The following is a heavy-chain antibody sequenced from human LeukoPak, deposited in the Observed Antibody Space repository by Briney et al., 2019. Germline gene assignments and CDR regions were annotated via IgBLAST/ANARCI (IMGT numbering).Heavy chain of an antibody. D-gene: IGHD6-13*01. CDR2: ISSNAGST. V-gene: IGHV3-64D*09. CDR3: VKLQGSWPPYYGMDV. J-gene: IGHJ6*02. CDR1: GFTFSSYG. Sequence: PGGSLRLSCAASGFTFSSYGMHWVRQAPGKRLEYVSAISSNAGSTYYADSMKGRFTISRDNSKNTLYLQMSSLRGDDTAVYYCVKLQGSWPPYYGMDVWGQGNTVTVSS.